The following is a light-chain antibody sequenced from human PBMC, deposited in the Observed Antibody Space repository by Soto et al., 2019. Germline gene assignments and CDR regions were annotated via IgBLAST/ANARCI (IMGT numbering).Light chain of an antibody. CDR1: QSVSSSC. J-gene: IGKJ1*01. CDR2: GAS. V-gene: IGKV3-20*01. Sequence: EIVLTQSPGTLSLSPGERATLSCRAIQSVSSSCLAWYQQKPGQAPRLLIYGASSRATGIPDRFSGSGSGTDFTLTISRLEAEDFAVYYCQQYGSSPEWTFGQGTKVDIK. CDR3: QQYGSSPEWT.